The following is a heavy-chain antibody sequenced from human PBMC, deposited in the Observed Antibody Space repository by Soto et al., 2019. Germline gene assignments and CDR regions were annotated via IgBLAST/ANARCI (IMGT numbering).Heavy chain of an antibody. D-gene: IGHD4-17*01. V-gene: IGHV3-23*01. J-gene: IGHJ4*02. CDR1: GFNFGDYG. CDR3: AKDYDYGDSLSYDG. CDR2: IIYNGDTS. Sequence: EVQLLEAGGGLIQPGGSLRLSCSASGFNFGDYGMSWVRQAPGKGLEWLSAIIYNGDTSYYAVSVRGRFTISRDNSKNTLYLQLNDLGAADTAIYYCAKDYDYGDSLSYDGWGQGTLVTVSS.